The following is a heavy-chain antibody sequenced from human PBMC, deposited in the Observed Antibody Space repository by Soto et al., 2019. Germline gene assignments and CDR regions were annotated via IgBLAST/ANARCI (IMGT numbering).Heavy chain of an antibody. V-gene: IGHV1-18*01. J-gene: IGHJ6*02. Sequence: QVQLVQSGAEVKKPGASVKVSCKASGYTFTSYGISWVRQAPGQGLEWMGWSSAYNGNTNYAQKLQGRVTMTTDTSTSTAYMELRSLRSDATAVYYCARASTVTTAYYYYGMDVWGQGTTVTVSS. CDR1: GYTFTSYG. CDR2: SSAYNGNT. CDR3: ARASTVTTAYYYYGMDV. D-gene: IGHD4-17*01.